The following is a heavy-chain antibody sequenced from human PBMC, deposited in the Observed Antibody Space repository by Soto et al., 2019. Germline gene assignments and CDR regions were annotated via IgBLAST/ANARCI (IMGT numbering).Heavy chain of an antibody. D-gene: IGHD5-12*01. CDR2: IYYSGST. CDR3: ASFKSGYDYDAFDI. CDR1: GGSLSSGGYY. V-gene: IGHV4-31*03. Sequence: SETLSLTCTVSGGSLSSGGYYWSWIRQHPGKGLEWIGYIYYSGSTYYNPSLKSRVTISVDTSKNQFSLKLSSVTAADTAMYYCASFKSGYDYDAFDIWGQGTMVTVSS. J-gene: IGHJ3*02.